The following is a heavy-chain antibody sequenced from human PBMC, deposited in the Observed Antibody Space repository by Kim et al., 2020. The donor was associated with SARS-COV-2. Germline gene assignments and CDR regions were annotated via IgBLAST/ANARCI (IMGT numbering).Heavy chain of an antibody. Sequence: IYQADSVKGRFTISRDNAKNSRYLQMNSLRGEDTAVYYCARGSAGHFDYWGQGTLVTVSS. D-gene: IGHD6-13*01. V-gene: IGHV3-11*04. CDR3: ARGSAGHFDY. CDR2: I. J-gene: IGHJ4*02.